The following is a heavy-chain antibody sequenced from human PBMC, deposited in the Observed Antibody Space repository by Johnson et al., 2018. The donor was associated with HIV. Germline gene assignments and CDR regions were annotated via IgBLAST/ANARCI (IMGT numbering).Heavy chain of an antibody. J-gene: IGHJ3*02. D-gene: IGHD6-19*01. CDR1: GFTFSSYD. CDR2: IGTAGDT. V-gene: IGHV3-13*01. CDR3: ARASKVRSSGWSRGAFDI. Sequence: MLLVESGGGLVQPGGSLRLSCAASGFTFSSYDMHWVRQATGKGLEWVSAIGTAGDTYYPGSVKGRFTISRENAKNSLYLQMNSLRAGDTAVYYCARASKVRSSGWSRGAFDIWGQGTMVTVSS.